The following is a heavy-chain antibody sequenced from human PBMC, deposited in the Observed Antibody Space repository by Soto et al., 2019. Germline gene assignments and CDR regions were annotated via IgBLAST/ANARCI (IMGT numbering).Heavy chain of an antibody. Sequence: QVQLQESGPGLVKPSQTLSLTCNVSGGSISSGGYYWSWIRQHPGKGLEWIGYTYYTGSTLYNPSLKSRVTISLDTSTNRFSLKLSAVPAADTAVYYCARAVGHLHVFEYWGQGTPVTGSS. CDR1: GGSISSGGYY. CDR3: ARAVGHLHVFEY. J-gene: IGHJ4*02. V-gene: IGHV4-31*03. CDR2: TYYTGST.